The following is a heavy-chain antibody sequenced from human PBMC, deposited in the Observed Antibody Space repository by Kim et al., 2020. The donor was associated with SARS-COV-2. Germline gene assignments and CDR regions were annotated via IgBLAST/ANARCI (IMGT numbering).Heavy chain of an antibody. J-gene: IGHJ5*02. CDR3: ARSTTVYGWFDP. D-gene: IGHD4-17*01. Sequence: YYSTSLKTRLTISKDTSKNQVVLTMTNMDPVDTATYYCARSTTVYGWFDPWGQGTLVTVSS. V-gene: IGHV2-70*01.